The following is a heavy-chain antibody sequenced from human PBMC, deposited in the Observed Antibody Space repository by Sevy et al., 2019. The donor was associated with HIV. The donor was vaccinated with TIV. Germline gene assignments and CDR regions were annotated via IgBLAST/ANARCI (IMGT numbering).Heavy chain of an antibody. CDR1: GGTFSSYA. CDR3: ASQVYYDILTSFDY. V-gene: IGHV1-69*13. Sequence: ASVKVSCKASGGTFSSYAISWVRQAPGQGLEWMGGIIPIFGTANYARKFQGRVTITADESTSTAYMELSSLRSEDTAVYYCASQVYYDILTSFDYWGQGTLVTVSS. D-gene: IGHD3-9*01. CDR2: IIPIFGTA. J-gene: IGHJ4*02.